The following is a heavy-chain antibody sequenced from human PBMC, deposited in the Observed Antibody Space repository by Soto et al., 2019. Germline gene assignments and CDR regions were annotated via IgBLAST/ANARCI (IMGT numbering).Heavy chain of an antibody. D-gene: IGHD3-10*01. CDR3: ARHFYDSGSYYNLDY. Sequence: SETLSLTCTVSGGSISSSSYYWGWIRQPPGKGLEWIGSIYYSGSTYYNPSLKSRVTISVDTSKNQFSLKLSSVTAADTAVYYCARHFYDSGSYYNLDYWGQGALVTVSS. CDR1: GGSISSSSYY. CDR2: IYYSGST. V-gene: IGHV4-39*01. J-gene: IGHJ4*02.